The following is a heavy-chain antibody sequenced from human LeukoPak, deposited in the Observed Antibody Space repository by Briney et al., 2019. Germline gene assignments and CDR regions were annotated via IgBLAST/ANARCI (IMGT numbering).Heavy chain of an antibody. CDR3: ATLSGSYYKNWFDP. J-gene: IGHJ5*02. CDR1: GGSISSSSYY. D-gene: IGHD3-10*01. Sequence: TSETLSLTCTVSGGSISSSSYYWGWIRHPPGKGLEWTGSIYDSGSAYYNPSLKSRVTISVDTSKSQFSLKLSSVTAADTAVYYCATLSGSYYKNWFDPWGQGTLVTVSS. V-gene: IGHV4-39*01. CDR2: IYDSGSA.